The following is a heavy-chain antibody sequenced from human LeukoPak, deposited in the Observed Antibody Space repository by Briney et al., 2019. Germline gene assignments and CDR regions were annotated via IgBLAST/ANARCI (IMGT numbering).Heavy chain of an antibody. CDR1: RLTFSSSW. Sequence: GGTLRLSCAVSRLTFSSSWMDWVRQAPGKGLEWVASINPDVNKKYSADSVKGRFTISRDNAENSLYLQMNSLRVEDTAFYYCARDLAYSRLDYWGQGMLVTVSS. J-gene: IGHJ4*02. D-gene: IGHD5-18*01. CDR3: ARDLAYSRLDY. V-gene: IGHV3-7*01. CDR2: INPDVNKK.